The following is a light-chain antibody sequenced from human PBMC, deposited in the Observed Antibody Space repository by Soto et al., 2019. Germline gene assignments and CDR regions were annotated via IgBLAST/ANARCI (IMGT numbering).Light chain of an antibody. Sequence: QSVLTQPPSVSGAPGQRVTISCTGSSSNIGAGYDVHWYQQLPGTAPKLLIYGNSNRPSGVPDRFSGSKSGTSASLAITGLQAEDVAAYYSHSYDSSLSGCVFGGGTQLTVL. V-gene: IGLV1-40*01. CDR1: SSNIGAGYD. CDR3: HSYDSSLSGCV. CDR2: GNS. J-gene: IGLJ7*01.